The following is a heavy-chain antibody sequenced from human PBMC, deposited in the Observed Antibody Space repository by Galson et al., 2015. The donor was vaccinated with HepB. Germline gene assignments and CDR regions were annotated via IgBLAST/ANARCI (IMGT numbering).Heavy chain of an antibody. V-gene: IGHV3-23*01. CDR1: GFTFSMYD. CDR3: AKPDEKYYYYSYGLDV. Sequence: SLRLSCAASGFTFSMYDMTWVRQAPGKGLEWVSVVSGNSGSTTYYAESVKGRFTSSRDNSKNTLYLQMNSLRVEDTAVYYCAKPDEKYYYYSYGLDVWGQGTTVTVSS. J-gene: IGHJ6*02. CDR2: VSGNSGSTT. D-gene: IGHD3-3*01.